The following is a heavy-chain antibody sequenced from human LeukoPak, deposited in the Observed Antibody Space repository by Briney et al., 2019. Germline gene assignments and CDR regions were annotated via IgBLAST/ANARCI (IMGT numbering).Heavy chain of an antibody. D-gene: IGHD2-2*02. CDR2: IYSSGST. V-gene: IGHV4-4*07. Sequence: SETLSLTCTVSGGSISGYYWSWIRQPAGKGLEWIGRIYSSGSTNYNPSLKSRVTMSIDTSKNQFSLKLRFVTAADTAVYYCAREGYCRSTSCHTLSDYWGQGTLVTVSS. CDR3: AREGYCRSTSCHTLSDY. CDR1: GGSISGYY. J-gene: IGHJ4*02.